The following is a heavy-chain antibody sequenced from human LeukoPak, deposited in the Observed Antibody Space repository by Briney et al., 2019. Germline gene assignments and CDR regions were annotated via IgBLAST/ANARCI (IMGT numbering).Heavy chain of an antibody. J-gene: IGHJ4*02. CDR1: GYTSTSYD. D-gene: IGHD6-13*01. V-gene: IGHV1-8*01. CDR2: MNPNSGNT. CDR3: ARASARTRIAAAGTIGY. Sequence: ASVKVSCKASGYTSTSYDINWVRQATGQGLEWMGWMNPNSGNTGYAQKFQGRVTMTRNTSISTAYMELSSLRSEDTAVYYCARASARTRIAAAGTIGYWGQGTLVTVSS.